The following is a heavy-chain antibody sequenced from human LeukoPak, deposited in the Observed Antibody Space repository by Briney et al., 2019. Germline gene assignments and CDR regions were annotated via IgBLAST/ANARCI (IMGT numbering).Heavy chain of an antibody. CDR1: GYSISSGYY. CDR3: ARQITGYYYYYMDV. J-gene: IGHJ6*03. Sequence: PSETLSLTCAVSGYSISSGYYWGWIRQPPGKGLEGIGSIYHSGSTYYNQSLKRRVTISVDTSKNQFSLKLSSVTAADTAVYYCARQITGYYYYYMDVWGKGTTVTVSS. D-gene: IGHD3-16*01. V-gene: IGHV4-38-2*01. CDR2: IYHSGST.